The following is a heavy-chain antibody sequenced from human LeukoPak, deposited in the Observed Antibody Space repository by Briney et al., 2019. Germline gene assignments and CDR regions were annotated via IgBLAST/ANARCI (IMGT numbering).Heavy chain of an antibody. J-gene: IGHJ4*02. V-gene: IGHV2-26*01. CDR3: ARTYDYYGSGTYDY. Sequence: SGPTLVNPTETLTXTCTVSGFSLKNVRMGVSWIRQPPGKALEWLVHIFSNDEKSYSTSLRSRLTISRDTSTSQVVLTMTNMDPVDTATYYCARTYDYYGSGTYDYWGQGILVTVSS. D-gene: IGHD3-10*01. CDR2: IFSNDEK. CDR1: GFSLKNVRMG.